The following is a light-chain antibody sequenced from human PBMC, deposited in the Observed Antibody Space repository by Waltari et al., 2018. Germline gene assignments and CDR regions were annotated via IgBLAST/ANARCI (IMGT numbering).Light chain of an antibody. J-gene: IGKJ4*01. V-gene: IGKV1-5*03. CDR2: KAS. CDR3: QQYNSYSLT. Sequence: DIQMTQSPSTLSASVGDRVTITCRASQSISTWLARYQQKPGKAPKLLIYKASSLQSGVPSRFSGSGSGTEFTLTISSLQPDDFATYYCQQYNSYSLTLGGGTKVEIK. CDR1: QSISTW.